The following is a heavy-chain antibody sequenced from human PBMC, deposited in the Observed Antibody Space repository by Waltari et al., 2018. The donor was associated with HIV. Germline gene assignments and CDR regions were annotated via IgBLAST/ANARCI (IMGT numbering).Heavy chain of an antibody. J-gene: IGHJ3*02. Sequence: QVQLQQWGAGLVKPAETLSLNCAVYGGSLNTFFWSFVRQSPGKGIEWIGEINHSGKTDYNPSLKGRVTLSIDPSKKQFYLQLTSMTVADTAIYYCARRRWRTTMVFVVKGGVFDIWGQGTEVTVSS. CDR3: ARRRWRTTMVFVVKGGVFDI. D-gene: IGHD2-21*01. V-gene: IGHV4-34*02. CDR2: INHSGKT. CDR1: GGSLNTFF.